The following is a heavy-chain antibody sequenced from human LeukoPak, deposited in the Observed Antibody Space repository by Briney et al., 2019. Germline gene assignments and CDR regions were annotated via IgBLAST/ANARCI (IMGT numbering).Heavy chain of an antibody. V-gene: IGHV4-61*01. CDR1: GGSVSSYSYY. Sequence: SETLSLTCTVSGGSVSSYSYYWSWIRQPPGKGLEWIGHISYSGSTNYNPSLKVRVTISVDTSKNQLSLNLSSVTAADTAVYYCARDLQGTTMDYWGQGTLVTVSS. D-gene: IGHD1-26*01. CDR2: ISYSGST. CDR3: ARDLQGTTMDY. J-gene: IGHJ4*02.